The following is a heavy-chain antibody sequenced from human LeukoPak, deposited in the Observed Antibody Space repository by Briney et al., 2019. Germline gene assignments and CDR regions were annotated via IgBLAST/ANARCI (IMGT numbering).Heavy chain of an antibody. CDR3: GYEGM. Sequence: GGSLRLSCVGSGFIFTNSWMSWVRQAPGKGLEWVGRIKRKTDGETTDYAAPVKGTFTISRDDSKNTLYVQMNSLKTEDTAVYFCGYEGMWVQGTMVTVSS. CDR2: IKRKTDGETT. J-gene: IGHJ3*01. V-gene: IGHV3-15*01. CDR1: GFIFTNSW. D-gene: IGHD2-2*01.